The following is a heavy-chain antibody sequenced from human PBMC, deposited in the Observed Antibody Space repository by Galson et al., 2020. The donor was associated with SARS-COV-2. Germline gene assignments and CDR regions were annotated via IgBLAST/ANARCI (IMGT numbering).Heavy chain of an antibody. D-gene: IGHD3-9*01. Sequence: SGPTLVKPTQTLTLTCTFSGFSLSTSGMCVSWIRQPPGKALEWLALIDWDNDKYYSTSLKTRLTISKDTSKNQVVLTMTNMDPVDTATYYCARIRYDILTGYHYGMDVWGQGDHGHRLL. V-gene: IGHV2-70*01. CDR3: ARIRYDILTGYHYGMDV. CDR2: IDWDNDK. CDR1: GFSLSTSGMC. J-gene: IGHJ6*02.